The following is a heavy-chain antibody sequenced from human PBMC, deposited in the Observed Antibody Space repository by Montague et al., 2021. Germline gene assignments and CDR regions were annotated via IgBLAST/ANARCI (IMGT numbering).Heavy chain of an antibody. D-gene: IGHD3-22*01. CDR3: ARGAHSSGYYGYYYYYGMDV. J-gene: IGHJ6*02. CDR1: GFTFSSYD. Sequence: SLRLSCAASGFTFSSYDMHWVRQATGKGLEWVSAIGTAGDKYYPGSVKGRFTISRENAKNSLYLQMNSLRAGDTAVYYCARGAHSSGYYGYYYYYGMDVWGQGTTVTVSS. V-gene: IGHV3-13*04. CDR2: IGTAGDK.